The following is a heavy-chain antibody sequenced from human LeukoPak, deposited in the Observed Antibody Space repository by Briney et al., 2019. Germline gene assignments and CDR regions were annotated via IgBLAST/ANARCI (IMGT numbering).Heavy chain of an antibody. J-gene: IGHJ4*02. CDR2: INTDGRTT. D-gene: IGHD2-2*03. CDR1: AFTFTTFW. CDR3: ARDLHGSPDW. Sequence: GVSLRFSSAASAFTFTTFWMNWVRQAPGVGLVWVSLINTDGRTTTYEDSVKGRFTISRDNAKNTLYLQMNSLRAEDTAVYYCARDLHGSPDWWGQGTLVTVSS. V-gene: IGHV3-74*01.